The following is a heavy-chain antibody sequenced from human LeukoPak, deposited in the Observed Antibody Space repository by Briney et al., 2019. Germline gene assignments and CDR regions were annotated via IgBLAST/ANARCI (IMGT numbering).Heavy chain of an antibody. CDR3: VRDHYYSMDV. Sequence: AGGSLRLSCAASGFTFSSYSMNWVRQAPGKGLEWVSRINSDGSSTTYADSVKGRFTISRDNPKNTLYLQMNSLRAEDTAVYYCVRDHYYSMDVWGQGTTVTVS. J-gene: IGHJ6*02. CDR2: INSDGSST. CDR1: GFTFSSYS. V-gene: IGHV3-74*03.